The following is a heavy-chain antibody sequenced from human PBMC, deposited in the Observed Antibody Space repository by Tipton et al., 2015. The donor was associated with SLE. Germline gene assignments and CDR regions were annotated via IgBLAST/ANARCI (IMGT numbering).Heavy chain of an antibody. J-gene: IGHJ4*02. V-gene: IGHV5-51*03. Sequence: QSGAEVRKPGDSLKISCRGSGYSFTNYWIAWVRQLPGKGLESMGIIYPGDSDTRYSPSFKGRVTISADKSTSTAYLQWDSLKASDTAIYYCARLSSSWFYWGQGTLVTVSS. CDR1: GYSFTNYW. CDR2: IYPGDSDT. CDR3: ARLSSSWFY. D-gene: IGHD6-13*01.